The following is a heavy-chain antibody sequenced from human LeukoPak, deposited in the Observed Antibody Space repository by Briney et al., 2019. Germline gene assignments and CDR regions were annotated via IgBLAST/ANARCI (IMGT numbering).Heavy chain of an antibody. V-gene: IGHV4-30-4*01. CDR1: GGSISSYC. CDR3: ARDVYGDYAFDY. CDR2: IYYSGST. Sequence: PSETLSLTCTVSGGSISSYCWSWIRQPPGKGLEWIGYIYYSGSTYYNPSLKSRVTISVDTSKNQFSLKLSSVTAADTTVYYCARDVYGDYAFDYWGQGTLVTVSS. D-gene: IGHD4-17*01. J-gene: IGHJ4*02.